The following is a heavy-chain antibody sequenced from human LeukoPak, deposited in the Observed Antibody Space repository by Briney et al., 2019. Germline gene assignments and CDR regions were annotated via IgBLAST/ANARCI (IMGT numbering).Heavy chain of an antibody. D-gene: IGHD2-2*02. CDR3: AKDLSRYIVVVPAATPWDY. CDR1: GFTFGSYG. CDR2: IRYDGSNK. V-gene: IGHV3-30*02. J-gene: IGHJ4*02. Sequence: GGSLRLSCAASGFTFGSYGMHWVRQAPGKGLEWVAFIRYDGSNKYYADSVKGRFTISRDNSKNTLYLQMNSLRAEDTAVYYCAKDLSRYIVVVPAATPWDYWGQGTLVTVSS.